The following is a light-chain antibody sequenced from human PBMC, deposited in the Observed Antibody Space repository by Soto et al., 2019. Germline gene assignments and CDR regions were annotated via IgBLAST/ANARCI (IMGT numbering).Light chain of an antibody. V-gene: IGKV3D-15*02. CDR2: RAS. Sequence: EIVQILSPATLSVSYGKRATLSCMASQSFSSNLAWHQQRPVQAPRLLIYRASTRATGVPARFSGSGSGTEFTLTITSLQSDDFAVYWCQQYNNWALTFGPGTRVEI. J-gene: IGKJ5*01. CDR3: QQYNNWALT. CDR1: QSFSSN.